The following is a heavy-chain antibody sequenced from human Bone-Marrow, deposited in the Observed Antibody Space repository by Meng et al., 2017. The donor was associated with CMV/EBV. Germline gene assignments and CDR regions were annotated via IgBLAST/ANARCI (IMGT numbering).Heavy chain of an antibody. CDR2: IYYSGST. Sequence: SETLALTCTVSGGSISSSSYYWGWIRQPPGKGLEWIGSIYYSGSTYYNPSLKSRVTISVDTSKNQFSLKLSSVTAADTAVYYCATAYGSGRESHAYWGLGHLVTCYS. V-gene: IGHV4-39*01. CDR3: ATAYGSGRESHAY. D-gene: IGHD3-10*01. J-gene: IGHJ4*02. CDR1: GGSISSSSYY.